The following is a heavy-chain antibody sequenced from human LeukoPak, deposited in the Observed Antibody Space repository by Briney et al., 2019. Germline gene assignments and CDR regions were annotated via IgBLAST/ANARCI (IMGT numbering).Heavy chain of an antibody. CDR3: ARDPQYYYDSSGADDAFDI. CDR1: GGSLSGYY. Sequence: SETLSLTCAVYGGSLSGYYWSWIRQPPGKGLEWIGEINHSGSTNYNPSLKSRVTISVDTSKNQFSLKLSSVTAADTAVYYCARDPQYYYDSSGADDAFDIWGQGTMVTVSS. CDR2: INHSGST. D-gene: IGHD3-22*01. J-gene: IGHJ3*02. V-gene: IGHV4-34*01.